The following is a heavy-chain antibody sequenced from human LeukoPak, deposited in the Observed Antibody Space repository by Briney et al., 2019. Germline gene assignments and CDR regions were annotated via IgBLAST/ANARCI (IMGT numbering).Heavy chain of an antibody. CDR2: MNPNSGNT. CDR3: ARVVKRGYNWFDP. CDR1: GYTFTSYD. V-gene: IGHV1-8*03. J-gene: IGHJ5*02. Sequence: GASVKVSCKASGYTFTSYDINWVRQATRQGLEWMGWMNPNSGNTGYAQKFQGRVTITRNTSISTAYMELSSLRSEDTAVYYCARVVKRGYNWFDPWGQGTLVTVSS. D-gene: IGHD3-22*01.